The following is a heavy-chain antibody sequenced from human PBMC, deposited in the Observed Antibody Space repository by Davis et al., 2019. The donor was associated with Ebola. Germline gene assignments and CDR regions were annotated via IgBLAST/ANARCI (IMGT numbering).Heavy chain of an antibody. V-gene: IGHV3-48*01. Sequence: GESLKISCAASGFTFSSYSMNWVRQAPGKGLEWVSYISSSSSTIYYADSVKGRFTISRDNSKNTLYLQMNSLRAEDTAVYYCARVGRDGYNWADYWGQGTLVTVSS. CDR2: ISSSSSTI. CDR3: ARVGRDGYNWADY. J-gene: IGHJ4*02. D-gene: IGHD5-24*01. CDR1: GFTFSSYS.